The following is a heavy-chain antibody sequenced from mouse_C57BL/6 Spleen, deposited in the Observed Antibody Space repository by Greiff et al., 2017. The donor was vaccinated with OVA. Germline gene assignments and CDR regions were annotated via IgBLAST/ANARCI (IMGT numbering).Heavy chain of an antibody. CDR1: GFSLTSYA. J-gene: IGHJ2*01. Sequence: VQRVESGPGLVAPSQSLSITCTVSGFSLTSYAISWVRQPPGKGLEWLGVIWTGGGTNYNSALKSRLSISKDNSKSQVFLKMNSLQTDDTARYYCARKAPITTVVATDYFDYWGQGTTLTVSS. V-gene: IGHV2-9-1*01. CDR2: IWTGGGT. D-gene: IGHD1-1*01. CDR3: ARKAPITTVVATDYFDY.